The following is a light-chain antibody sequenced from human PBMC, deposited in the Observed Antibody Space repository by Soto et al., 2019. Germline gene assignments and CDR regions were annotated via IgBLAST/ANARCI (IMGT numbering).Light chain of an antibody. CDR3: QQYDNDSWT. CDR1: QSISSW. Sequence: DIQMTQSASTLSASVGDRVIITYRASQSISSWLAWYQQKPGKAPNLLIYKASALKSGVPSRFSGSGSGTEFTLNISGLQPDDFATYYCQQYDNDSWTFGQGTKVEIK. V-gene: IGKV1-5*03. J-gene: IGKJ1*01. CDR2: KAS.